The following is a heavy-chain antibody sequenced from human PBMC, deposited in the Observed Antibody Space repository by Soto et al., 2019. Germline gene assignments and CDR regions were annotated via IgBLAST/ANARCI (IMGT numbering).Heavy chain of an antibody. D-gene: IGHD3-3*01. Sequence: SVKGSCKASGGTFSSYAISWVRQAPGQGLEWMGGIIPIFGTANYAQKFQGRVTITADESTSTAYMELSSLRSEDTAVYYCARGPGGYYDFWSGSNWFDPWGQGTLVTVSS. CDR3: ARGPGGYYDFWSGSNWFDP. J-gene: IGHJ5*02. CDR2: IIPIFGTA. V-gene: IGHV1-69*13. CDR1: GGTFSSYA.